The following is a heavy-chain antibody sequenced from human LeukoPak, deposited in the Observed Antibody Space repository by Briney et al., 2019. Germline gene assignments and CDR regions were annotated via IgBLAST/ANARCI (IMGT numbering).Heavy chain of an antibody. Sequence: GGSLRLSCTVSGFSVSDNSMSWVRQAPGKGLEWVSFIYSGTTHYSDSVKGRFTISRDNSKNTLYLQMNSLRAEDTAVYYCARRAGAYSHPYNYWGQGTLVTVSS. D-gene: IGHD4/OR15-4a*01. CDR2: IYSGTT. CDR3: ARRAGAYSHPYNY. J-gene: IGHJ4*02. V-gene: IGHV3-53*01. CDR1: GFSVSDNS.